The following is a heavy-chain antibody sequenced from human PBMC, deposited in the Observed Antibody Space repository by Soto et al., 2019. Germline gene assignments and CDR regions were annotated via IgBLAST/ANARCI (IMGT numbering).Heavy chain of an antibody. D-gene: IGHD1-26*01. V-gene: IGHV1-8*01. Sequence: QVPLVQSGAEVKKPGASVKVSCKASGYTFTSYDINWVRQATGQGLEWMGWMNPNSGNTGYAQKFQGRVTMTRNTSINTAYMELSSLRSEDTAVYYCASTIARGCNCFDPWGQGTLVTVSS. CDR1: GYTFTSYD. CDR2: MNPNSGNT. J-gene: IGHJ5*02. CDR3: ASTIARGCNCFDP.